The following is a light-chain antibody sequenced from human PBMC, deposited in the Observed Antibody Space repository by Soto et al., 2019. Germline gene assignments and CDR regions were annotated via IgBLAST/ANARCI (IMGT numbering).Light chain of an antibody. Sequence: DSQMTQSPATLSASVGDRVTITCRASQSISSWLAWYQQKPGKAPKLLIYKASSLESGVPSRFSGSGSGTDFTLTISSLQPEDFAPYYCEQSYSTPPWTFGQGTKVDIK. CDR3: EQSYSTPPWT. V-gene: IGKV1-5*03. CDR1: QSISSW. CDR2: KAS. J-gene: IGKJ1*01.